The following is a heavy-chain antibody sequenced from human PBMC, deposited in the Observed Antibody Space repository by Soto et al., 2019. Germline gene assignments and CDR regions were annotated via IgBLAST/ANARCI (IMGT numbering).Heavy chain of an antibody. V-gene: IGHV1-18*01. CDR3: ARVIAVAGTLGFDY. CDR2: ISAYNGNT. J-gene: IGHJ4*02. CDR1: GYTFTSYG. D-gene: IGHD6-19*01. Sequence: ASVKVSCKASGYTFTSYGISWVRQAPGQGLEWMGWISAYNGNTNYAQKLQGRVTMTTDTSTSTAYMELRSLRSDDTAVYYCARVIAVAGTLGFDYWGQGTLVTVSS.